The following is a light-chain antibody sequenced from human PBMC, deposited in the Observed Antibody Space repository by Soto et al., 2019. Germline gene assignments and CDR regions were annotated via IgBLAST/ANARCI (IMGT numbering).Light chain of an antibody. CDR1: SSDVGVHNF. J-gene: IGLJ3*02. CDR2: GVT. CDR3: CSYTPACTWV. V-gene: IGLV2-14*01. Sequence: QSALTQPASVSGSPGQSISISCTGSSSDVGVHNFVSWYQHHPGKAPKVLIYGVTNRPSGVSNRFSGSKSGNTASLTISGLQAEDEADYYCCSYTPACTWVFGGGTKLTVL.